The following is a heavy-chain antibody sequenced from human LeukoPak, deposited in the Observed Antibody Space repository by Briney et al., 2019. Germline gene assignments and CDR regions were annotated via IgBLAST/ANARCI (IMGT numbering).Heavy chain of an antibody. V-gene: IGHV5-51*01. CDR3: ARHVNIAAAGDNWFDP. D-gene: IGHD6-13*01. CDR2: IYPGDSDT. J-gene: IGHJ5*02. CDR1: GYSFTSYW. Sequence: GESLKISCKGSGYSFTSYWIGWVRQMPGKGLEWMGIIYPGDSDTRYSPSFQGRVTISADKSISTAYLQWSSLKASDTAMYYCARHVNIAAAGDNWFDPWGQGTLVTVSS.